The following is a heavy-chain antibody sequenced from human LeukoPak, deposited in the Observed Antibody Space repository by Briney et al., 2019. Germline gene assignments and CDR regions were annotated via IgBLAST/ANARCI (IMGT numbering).Heavy chain of an antibody. J-gene: IGHJ4*02. CDR1: GFTFSSYG. Sequence: GRSLRLSCAASGFTFSSYGMHWVRQAPGKGLEWVAVISYDGSNKYYADSVKGRFTISRDNSKNTLYLQMNSLRAEDTAVYYCAKGRITMIVVVPGYWGQGTLVTVSS. D-gene: IGHD3-22*01. CDR2: ISYDGSNK. CDR3: AKGRITMIVVVPGY. V-gene: IGHV3-30*18.